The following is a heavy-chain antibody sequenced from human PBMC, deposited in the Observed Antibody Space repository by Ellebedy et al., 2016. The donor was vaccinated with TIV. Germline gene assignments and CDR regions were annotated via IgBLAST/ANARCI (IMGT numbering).Heavy chain of an antibody. J-gene: IGHJ6*02. D-gene: IGHD3-22*01. Sequence: AASVKVSCKASGYTFTGYYMHWVRQAPGQGLEWMGIINPSGGSTSYAQKFQGRVTMTRDTSTSTVYMELSSLRSEDTAVYYCARGGVLNYYDSSGYSRKPHYYYYGMDVWGQGTTVTVSS. CDR3: ARGGVLNYYDSSGYSRKPHYYYYGMDV. CDR1: GYTFTGYY. V-gene: IGHV1-46*01. CDR2: INPSGGST.